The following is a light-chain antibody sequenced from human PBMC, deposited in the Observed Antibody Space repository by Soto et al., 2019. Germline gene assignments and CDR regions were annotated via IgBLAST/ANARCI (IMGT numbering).Light chain of an antibody. CDR3: QQYDSYPYT. J-gene: IGKJ2*01. CDR2: KAS. Sequence: DIQMTQSPSTLSASVGDRVTITCRASQSISSWLAWYQQKPGKAPNLLIYKASSLQSGVTPRFSGSGSGTEFPLTITVLPHDDFAEYYCQQYDSYPYTFGQGTKLDIK. V-gene: IGKV1-5*03. CDR1: QSISSW.